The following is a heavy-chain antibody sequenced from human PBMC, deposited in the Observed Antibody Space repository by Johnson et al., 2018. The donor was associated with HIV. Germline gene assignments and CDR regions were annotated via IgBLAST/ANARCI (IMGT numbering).Heavy chain of an antibody. CDR2: ISYDGSNK. V-gene: IGHV3-30*03. Sequence: QVHLVESGGGVVQPGKSLRLSCAASGFTFSSYGMHWVRQAPGKGLEWVAVISYDGSNKYYADSVKGRFTISRDNSKNTLYLQMDSLRVDDTAIYYCARRGGTGYSEPIDFWGQGTMVTVSS. J-gene: IGHJ3*01. CDR3: ARRGGTGYSEPIDF. D-gene: IGHD2-15*01. CDR1: GFTFSSYG.